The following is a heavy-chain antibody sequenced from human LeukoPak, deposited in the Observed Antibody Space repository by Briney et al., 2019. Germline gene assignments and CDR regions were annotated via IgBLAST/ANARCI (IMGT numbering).Heavy chain of an antibody. V-gene: IGHV1-2*02. D-gene: IGHD6-19*01. CDR2: ITPNSGAT. CDR1: GYTFTGYY. J-gene: IGHJ4*02. CDR3: ARGSVTGGWYLNLGQ. Sequence: ASVKVSCKASGYTFTGYYLHWVRQAPGQGLEWMGWITPNSGATNYALKFQGRVTMTRDTSIGTAYMELSGLRSDDTAVYYCARGSVTGGWYLNLGQWGQGTLVTVSS.